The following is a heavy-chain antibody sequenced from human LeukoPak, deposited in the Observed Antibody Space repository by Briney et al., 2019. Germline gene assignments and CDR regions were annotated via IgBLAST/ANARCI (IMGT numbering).Heavy chain of an antibody. Sequence: HTGGSLRLSCSASGFTFSSYAMHWVRQAPGKGLEYVSAISSNGGSTYYADSVKGRFTISRDNSKNTLYLQMSSLRAKDTAVYYCVKDSIHIYGDYDSRFDYWGQGTLVTVSS. CDR3: VKDSIHIYGDYDSRFDY. J-gene: IGHJ4*02. V-gene: IGHV3-64D*06. CDR1: GFTFSSYA. D-gene: IGHD4-17*01. CDR2: ISSNGGST.